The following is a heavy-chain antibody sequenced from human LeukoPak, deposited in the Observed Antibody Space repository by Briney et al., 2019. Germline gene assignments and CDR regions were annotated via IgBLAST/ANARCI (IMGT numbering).Heavy chain of an antibody. V-gene: IGHV3-74*01. J-gene: IGHJ6*04. D-gene: IGHD3-3*01. CDR3: ARIDFWMGMDV. CDR1: GFTVSSNY. CDR2: ISDDGSRT. Sequence: GGSLRLSCAASGFTVSSNYMSWVRQAPGKGLVWVSRISDDGSRTTYADSVRGRFTISRDNAKNSLYLQMNSLRAEDTAVYYCARIDFWMGMDVWGKGTTVTVSS.